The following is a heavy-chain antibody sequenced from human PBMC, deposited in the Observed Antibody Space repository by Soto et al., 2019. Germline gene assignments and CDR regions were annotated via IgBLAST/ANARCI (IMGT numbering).Heavy chain of an antibody. CDR1: GFSLNTNGVG. Sequence: QITLRESGPTLVKPTQTLTLTCTFSGFSLNTNGVGVGWIRQPPGKALEWLALIYWDDDKRYNPSLENKLTITKDTSKNLVGLVMTTVDPLDTATYYCGHRGVKQGSGQRWFDPWGQGTLVTVSS. CDR2: IYWDDDK. CDR3: GHRGVKQGSGQRWFDP. D-gene: IGHD3-10*01. J-gene: IGHJ5*02. V-gene: IGHV2-5*02.